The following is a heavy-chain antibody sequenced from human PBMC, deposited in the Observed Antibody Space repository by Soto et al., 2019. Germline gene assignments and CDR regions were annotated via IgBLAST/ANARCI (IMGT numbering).Heavy chain of an antibody. V-gene: IGHV3-53*01. CDR2: IHGGGST. J-gene: IGHJ4*02. CDR3: AGRLTTAASLDY. Sequence: VQLVESGGGLIQPGGSLRLSCTASGFSVSNNHMTWVRQAAGKGLEWVSLIHGGGSTYYADSVKGRFTISRDNSKNTLYHQMDSLRAEDTAIYHCAGRLTTAASLDYWGQGTRVTVSS. D-gene: IGHD3-16*01. CDR1: GFSVSNNH.